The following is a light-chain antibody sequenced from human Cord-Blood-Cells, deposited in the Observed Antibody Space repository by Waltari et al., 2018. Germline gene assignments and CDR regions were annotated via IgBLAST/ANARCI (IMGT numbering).Light chain of an antibody. V-gene: IGLV1-44*01. CDR1: SSNIGSNT. CDR3: AAWDDSLNGVV. CDR2: SNN. Sequence: QSVLTQPPSASGTPGQRVTISCSGSSSNIGSNTVNWYQQLPGTAPKLLIYSNNRRPAGVPDRVSGSKSGTSASLAISGLQSEDEADYYCAAWDDSLNGVVFGGGTKLTVL. J-gene: IGLJ2*01.